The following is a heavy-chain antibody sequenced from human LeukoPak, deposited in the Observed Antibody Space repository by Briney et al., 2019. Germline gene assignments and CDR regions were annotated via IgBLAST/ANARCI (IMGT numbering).Heavy chain of an antibody. CDR1: GGSISSGSYY. CDR3: ARTWDWGDYFDY. D-gene: IGHD3-16*01. J-gene: IGHJ4*02. Sequence: PSETLSLTCTVSGGSISSGSYYWSWIRQPAGKGLEWIGRIYTSGSTNYNPSLKSRVTISVDTSKNQFSLKLSSVTAADTAVYYCARTWDWGDYFDYWGQGTLVTVSS. CDR2: IYTSGST. V-gene: IGHV4-61*02.